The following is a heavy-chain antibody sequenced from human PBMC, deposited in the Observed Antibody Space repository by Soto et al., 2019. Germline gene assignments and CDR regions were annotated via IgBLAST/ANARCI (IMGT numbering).Heavy chain of an antibody. CDR1: GGSISSGDYY. D-gene: IGHD5-18*01. J-gene: IGHJ4*02. Sequence: QVQLQESGPGLVKPSQTLSLTCTVSGGSISSGDYYWSWIRQPPGKGLEWIGYIYYSGSTYYNPSPKSRVTIPEDTSKNHFPLKLSSVTAADRAVYYWASTSYGNTFYDYWGQGTLVTVPS. V-gene: IGHV4-30-4*01. CDR2: IYYSGST. CDR3: ASTSYGNTFYDY.